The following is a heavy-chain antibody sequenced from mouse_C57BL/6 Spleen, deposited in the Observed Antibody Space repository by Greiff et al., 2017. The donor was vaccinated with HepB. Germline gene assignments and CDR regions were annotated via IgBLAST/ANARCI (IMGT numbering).Heavy chain of an antibody. CDR3: TRDGSSYLWFAY. D-gene: IGHD1-1*01. CDR1: GFTFSDAW. V-gene: IGHV6-6*01. Sequence: EVKLVESGGGLVQPGGSMKLSCAASGFTFSDAWMDWVRQSPEKGLEWVAEIRNKANNHATYYAESVKGRFTISRDDSKSSVYLQMNSLRAEDTGIDYCTRDGSSYLWFAYWGQGTLVTVSA. J-gene: IGHJ3*01. CDR2: IRNKANNHAT.